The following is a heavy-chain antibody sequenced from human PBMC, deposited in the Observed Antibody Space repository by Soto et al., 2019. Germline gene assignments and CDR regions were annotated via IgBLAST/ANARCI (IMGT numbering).Heavy chain of an antibody. D-gene: IGHD4-17*01. J-gene: IGHJ6*03. CDR2: ISVYNGNT. CDR3: ARRLHIFGDHYYYYMDV. V-gene: IGHV1-18*01. CDR1: GYTFTSYG. Sequence: QVQRVQSGAEVKKPGASVKVSCKASGYTFTSYGISWVRQAPGQGLEWMGWISVYNGNTNYAQKFQGRVTMPTDTSTSTAYMELRRLRSDDTAVYYCARRLHIFGDHYYYYMDVWGTGTTVTVSS.